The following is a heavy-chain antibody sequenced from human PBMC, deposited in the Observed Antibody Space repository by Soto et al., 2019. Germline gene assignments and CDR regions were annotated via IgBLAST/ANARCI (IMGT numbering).Heavy chain of an antibody. D-gene: IGHD4-17*01. CDR3: ASDYGDYYYFEN. CDR2: INSDGSST. V-gene: IGHV3-74*01. CDR1: GFTFSSYW. J-gene: IGHJ4*02. Sequence: GGSLRLSCAASGFTFSSYWMHWVRQAPGKGLVLVSRINSDGSSTTYADSVKGRFTISRDNAKNTLYLQMNSLRAEDTAVYYCASDYGDYYYFENWGQGTLVTVSS.